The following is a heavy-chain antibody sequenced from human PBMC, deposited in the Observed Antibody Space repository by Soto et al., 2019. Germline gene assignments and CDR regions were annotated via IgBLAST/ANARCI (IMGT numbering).Heavy chain of an antibody. CDR2: ILVDGRT. V-gene: IGHV3-23*01. Sequence: EVQLLESGGGLVQPGGSLRLSCAASGFICSSYDMSWVRQGPGKGLEWVSTILVDGRTFYVDSVKGRFTISRDSSQNTVYLQMNSLTAGDTALYYCAKATATGGGAFDICGQGTMVTVSS. CDR1: GFICSSYD. CDR3: AKATATGGGAFDI. J-gene: IGHJ3*02. D-gene: IGHD2-8*02.